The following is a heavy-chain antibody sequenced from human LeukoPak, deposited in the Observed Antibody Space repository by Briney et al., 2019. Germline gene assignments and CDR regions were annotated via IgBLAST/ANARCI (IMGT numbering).Heavy chain of an antibody. V-gene: IGHV3-9*01. CDR3: ARDRSSSGWYGYYFDY. CDR2: ISWNSGNI. J-gene: IGHJ4*02. CDR1: GFTFDDYA. Sequence: PGGSLRLSCAASGFTFDDYAMHWVRQAPGKGLEWVSGISWNSGNIGYADSVKGRFTISRDNAKNSLYLQMNSLRAEDTAVYYCARDRSSSGWYGYYFDYWGQGTLVSVSS. D-gene: IGHD6-19*01.